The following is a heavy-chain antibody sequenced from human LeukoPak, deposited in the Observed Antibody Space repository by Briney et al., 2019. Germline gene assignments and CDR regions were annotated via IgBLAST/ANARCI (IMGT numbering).Heavy chain of an antibody. Sequence: PGGSLRLSCAASGFTFSSYAMTWVRQAPGKGLEWVSAISGGGDTHYADSVRGRFTISRDNAKNSLYLQMNSLRAEDTAVYYCARDSESGSYSSAFDIWGQGTMVTVSS. CDR2: ISGGGDT. J-gene: IGHJ3*02. CDR1: GFTFSSYA. V-gene: IGHV3-23*01. D-gene: IGHD1-26*01. CDR3: ARDSESGSYSSAFDI.